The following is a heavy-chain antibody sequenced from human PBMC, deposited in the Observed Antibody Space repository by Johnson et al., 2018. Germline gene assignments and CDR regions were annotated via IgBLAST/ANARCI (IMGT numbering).Heavy chain of an antibody. V-gene: IGHV3-15*01. Sequence: QLVQSGGGLVKPGGSHRLSCAASGFIFSKAWLRWVRQAPGRGLEWLGRMKSKDDGWTAHYGATVNGRVSISRDDEQNTVYLHMHSLETEDTGVYYCIVTILGGGTDVWGQGTTITVSS. CDR3: IVTILGGGTDV. CDR1: GFIFSKAW. J-gene: IGHJ6*02. D-gene: IGHD3-3*01. CDR2: MKSKDDGWTA.